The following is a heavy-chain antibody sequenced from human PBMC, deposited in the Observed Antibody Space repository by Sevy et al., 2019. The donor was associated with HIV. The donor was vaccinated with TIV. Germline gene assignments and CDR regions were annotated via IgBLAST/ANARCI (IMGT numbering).Heavy chain of an antibody. Sequence: ASVKVSCKASGYTFTGYYMHWVRQAPGQGLEWMERINPNSGGTNYAQKVQGRVTMTRDTSISTAYMELSRLRSDDTAVYYCARDSSIGATHPDYWGQGTLVTVSS. CDR2: INPNSGGT. J-gene: IGHJ4*02. D-gene: IGHD1-26*01. CDR3: ARDSSIGATHPDY. CDR1: GYTFTGYY. V-gene: IGHV1-2*06.